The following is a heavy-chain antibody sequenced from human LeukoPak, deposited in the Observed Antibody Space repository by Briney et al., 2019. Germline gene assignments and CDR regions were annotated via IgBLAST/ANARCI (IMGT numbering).Heavy chain of an antibody. CDR3: ARQPLETPFDY. CDR2: INHSGST. D-gene: IGHD6-13*01. Sequence: PSETLSLTCAVYGGSFSGYYWSWIRQPPGKGLEWIGEINHSGSTNYNPSLKSRVTISVDTSKNQFSLKLSSVTAADTAVYYCARQPLETPFDYWGQGTLVTVSS. CDR1: GGSFSGYY. J-gene: IGHJ4*02. V-gene: IGHV4-34*01.